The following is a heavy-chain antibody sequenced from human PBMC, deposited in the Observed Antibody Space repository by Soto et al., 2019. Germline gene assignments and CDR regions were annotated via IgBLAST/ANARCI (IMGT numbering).Heavy chain of an antibody. Sequence: RQLRESGPGLVKPSETLSLTCSVSDGSISTRDYYWGWIRQPPGKGLEWIASLSSGLSTYYSPSLKSRVTVREDTSKNQIRLRLTSVTAADTAVYYCVRHFARSSDYERFCSFDLWGRGTLVTVSS. J-gene: IGHJ2*01. D-gene: IGHD5-12*01. CDR3: VRHFARSSDYERFCSFDL. CDR2: LSSGLST. CDR1: DGSISTRDYY. V-gene: IGHV4-39*01.